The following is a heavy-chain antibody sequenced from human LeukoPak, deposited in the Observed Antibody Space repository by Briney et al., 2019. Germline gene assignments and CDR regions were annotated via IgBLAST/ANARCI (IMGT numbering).Heavy chain of an antibody. Sequence: SGTLSLTCAVSGGSISSSNWWSWVRQPPGKGLEWIGEIYHSGSTNYNPSLKSRVSVSVDTSKNQFSLKLSSVTAADTAVYYCARAGYDILTGYCGAFDIWGQGTMVIVSS. J-gene: IGHJ3*02. CDR2: IYHSGST. CDR3: ARAGYDILTGYCGAFDI. D-gene: IGHD3-9*01. CDR1: GGSISSSNW. V-gene: IGHV4-4*02.